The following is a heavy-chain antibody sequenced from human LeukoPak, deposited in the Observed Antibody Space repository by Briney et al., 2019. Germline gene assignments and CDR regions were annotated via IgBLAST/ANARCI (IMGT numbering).Heavy chain of an antibody. CDR2: ISGSGGTI. CDR1: GSTFSSYD. D-gene: IGHD2-21*01. V-gene: IGHV3-48*03. J-gene: IGHJ4*02. CDR3: ARGALKCDPCFFDR. Sequence: PGGSLRLSCAASGSTFSSYDMNWVRQAPGKGLEWVSYISGSGGTIYYADSVKGRFTISRDNANNSLYLQMNSLRAEDTAVYYCARGALKCDPCFFDRWGQGTLVTVSS.